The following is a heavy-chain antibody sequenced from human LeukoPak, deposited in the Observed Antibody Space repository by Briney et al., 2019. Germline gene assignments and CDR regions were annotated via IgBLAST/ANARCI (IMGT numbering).Heavy chain of an antibody. CDR1: GFTFSSYW. D-gene: IGHD3-22*01. V-gene: IGHV3-21*01. CDR3: ARASYDSSGYSSY. CDR2: ISSSSSYI. Sequence: GGSLRLSCAASGFTFSSYWMNWVRQAPGKGLEWVSSISSSSSYIYYADSVKGRFTISRDNAKNSLYLQMNSLRAEDTAVYYCARASYDSSGYSSYWGQGTLVTVSS. J-gene: IGHJ4*02.